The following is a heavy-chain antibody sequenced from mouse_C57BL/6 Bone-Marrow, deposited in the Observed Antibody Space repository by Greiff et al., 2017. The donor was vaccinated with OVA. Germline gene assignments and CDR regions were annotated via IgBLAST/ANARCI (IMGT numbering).Heavy chain of an antibody. J-gene: IGHJ4*01. D-gene: IGHD1-1*01. CDR3: ARYYGSSYVWMDY. CDR2: IHPNSGST. Sequence: QVQLQQPGAELVKPGASVKLSCKASGYTFTSYWMHWVKQRPGQGLEWIGMIHPNSGSTNYNEKFKSKATLTVDKSSSTAYMQLSRLTSEDSAVYYCARYYGSSYVWMDYWGQGTSVTVSS. V-gene: IGHV1-64*01. CDR1: GYTFTSYW.